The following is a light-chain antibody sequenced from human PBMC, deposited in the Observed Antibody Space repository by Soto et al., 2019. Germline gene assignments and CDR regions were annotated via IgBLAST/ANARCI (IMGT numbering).Light chain of an antibody. J-gene: IGKJ1*01. CDR2: KAS. CDR1: QSISSW. CDR3: QQYNSYPRT. V-gene: IGKV1-5*03. Sequence: DIQMAQSPSILSASVGDRVTITCRASQSISSWLAWYQQEPGKAPNLLIYKASSLESGVPSRFSGSGSGTEFTLTISSLQPDDFATYYCQQYNSYPRTFGQGTKVDI.